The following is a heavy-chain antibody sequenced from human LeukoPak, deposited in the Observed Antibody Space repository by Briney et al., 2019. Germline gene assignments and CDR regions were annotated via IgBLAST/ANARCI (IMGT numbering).Heavy chain of an antibody. D-gene: IGHD1-26*01. V-gene: IGHV4-39*07. CDR1: GGSIGRSSYY. CDR2: IYYSGST. J-gene: IGHJ4*02. CDR3: ARDSVYSGSSLDY. Sequence: SETLSLTCTVSGGSIGRSSYYWGWIRQPPGKGLEWIGNIYYSGSTYYNPSLKSRVTISVDTSKNQFSLKLSSVTAADTAVYYCARDSVYSGSSLDYWGQGALVTVSS.